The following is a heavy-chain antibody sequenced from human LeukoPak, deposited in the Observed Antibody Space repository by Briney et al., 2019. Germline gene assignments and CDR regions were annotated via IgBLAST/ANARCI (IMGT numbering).Heavy chain of an antibody. D-gene: IGHD6-6*01. CDR3: ARVVGSSFQSIDYYYYGMDV. J-gene: IGHJ6*02. CDR2: IYYSGST. V-gene: IGHV4-31*03. CDR1: GGSISSGGYY. Sequence: SQTLSLTCTVSGGSISSGGYYWSWIRQHPGKGLEWIGYIYYSGSTYYNPSLKSRVTISVDTSKNQFSLKLSSVTAADTAVYYCARVVGSSFQSIDYYYYGMDVWGQGTTVTVSS.